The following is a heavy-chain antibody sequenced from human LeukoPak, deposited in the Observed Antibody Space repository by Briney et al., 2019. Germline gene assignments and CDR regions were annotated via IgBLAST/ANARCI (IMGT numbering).Heavy chain of an antibody. J-gene: IGHJ5*02. D-gene: IGHD5-12*01. Sequence: SQTLSLTCTVSGGSLSYSSNYWVWSRQPPGKGLEWIGSIYYSGTTHYNPFLKSRLTISIDTSKNQFTLNRRSVTAADTAVYYCASGYDYVGWFDPWGQGIPVIVSA. CDR1: GGSLSYSSNY. V-gene: IGHV4-39*01. CDR2: IYYSGTT. CDR3: ASGYDYVGWFDP.